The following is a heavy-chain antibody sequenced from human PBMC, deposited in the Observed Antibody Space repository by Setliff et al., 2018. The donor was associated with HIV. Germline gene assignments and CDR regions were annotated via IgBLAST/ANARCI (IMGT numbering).Heavy chain of an antibody. Sequence: GASVKVSCKASGGTLRSYSINWVRQAPGQGLEWMGTIIPFIDATHYAQSFQGRLTITADESSNTAYMELSSLRLHDTAVYYCAKAAVEMTTIAFGGPPGYWGQGTLVTVSS. CDR1: GGTLRSYS. CDR3: AKAAVEMTTIAFGGPPGY. CDR2: IIPFIDAT. V-gene: IGHV1-69*11. J-gene: IGHJ4*02. D-gene: IGHD3-16*01.